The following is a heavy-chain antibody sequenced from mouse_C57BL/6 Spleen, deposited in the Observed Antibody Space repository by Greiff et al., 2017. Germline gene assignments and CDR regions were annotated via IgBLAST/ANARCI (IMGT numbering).Heavy chain of an antibody. Sequence: EVQRVESGGDLVKPGGSLKLSCAASGFTFSSYGMSWVRQTPDKRLEWVATISSGGSYTYYPDSVKGRFTISRDNAKNTLYLQMSSLKSEDTAMYYCARQGDSSGFFDYWGQGTTLTVSS. V-gene: IGHV5-6*01. CDR1: GFTFSSYG. J-gene: IGHJ2*01. D-gene: IGHD3-2*02. CDR3: ARQGDSSGFFDY. CDR2: ISSGGSYT.